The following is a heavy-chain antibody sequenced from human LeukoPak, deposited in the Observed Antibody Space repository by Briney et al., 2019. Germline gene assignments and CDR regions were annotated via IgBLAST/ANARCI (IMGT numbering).Heavy chain of an antibody. CDR2: IYYSGST. D-gene: IGHD4-17*01. V-gene: IGHV4-30-4*07. CDR3: ARVGPLVSGDLLTDAFDI. CDR1: GGSISRSGYS. J-gene: IGHJ3*02. Sequence: SQTLSLTCAVSGGSISRSGYSWSWIRQPPGKGLEWIGHIYYSGSTYYNPSLKSRLTISLDTSKNQFSLRVTSVTAADTAVYYCARVGPLVSGDLLTDAFDIWGQGTMVTVSS.